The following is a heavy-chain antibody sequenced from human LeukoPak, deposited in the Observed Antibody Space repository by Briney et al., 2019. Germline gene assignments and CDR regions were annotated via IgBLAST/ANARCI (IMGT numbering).Heavy chain of an antibody. Sequence: LGESLKISCKVSGYRFTSYWIGWVRQMPGKGLEWMGIIYPGDSDTRYSPSFQGLVNISVDKSISTAHLQWSSLKASDTAMYYCARALVGADHITPYNFDYWGQGTLVTVSS. D-gene: IGHD1-26*01. V-gene: IGHV5-51*01. J-gene: IGHJ4*02. CDR2: IYPGDSDT. CDR1: GYRFTSYW. CDR3: ARALVGADHITPYNFDY.